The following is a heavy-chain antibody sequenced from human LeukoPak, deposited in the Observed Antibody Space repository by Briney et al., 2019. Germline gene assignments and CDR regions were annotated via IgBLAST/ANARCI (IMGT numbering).Heavy chain of an antibody. V-gene: IGHV4-59*01. CDR1: GGSISSYY. Sequence: SETLSLTCTVSGGSISSYYWSWIRQPPGKGLEWIGYIYYSRSTNYNPSLKSRVTISVDTSKNQFSLKLSSVTAADTAVYYCARTDPFYYFDYWGQGTLVTVSS. CDR3: ARTDPFYYFDY. J-gene: IGHJ4*02. CDR2: IYYSRST.